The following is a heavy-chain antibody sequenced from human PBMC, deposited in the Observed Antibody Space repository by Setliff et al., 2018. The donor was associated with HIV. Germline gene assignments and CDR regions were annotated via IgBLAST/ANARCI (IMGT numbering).Heavy chain of an antibody. CDR2: INTNTGNP. CDR3: ARVPVVTDCWYFDL. CDR1: GYTFTSYA. Sequence: ASVKVSCKASGYTFTSYAMNWVRQAPGQGLEWMGWINTNTGNPTYAQGFTGRFVFSLDTSVSTAYLQISSLKAEDTAVYYCARVPVVTDCWYFDLWGRGTLVTVSS. J-gene: IGHJ2*01. V-gene: IGHV7-4-1*02. D-gene: IGHD2-21*02.